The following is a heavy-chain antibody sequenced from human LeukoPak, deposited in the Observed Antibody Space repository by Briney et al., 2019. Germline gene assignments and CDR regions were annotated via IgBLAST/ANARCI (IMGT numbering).Heavy chain of an antibody. CDR2: IRFDGCSR. D-gene: IGHD6-19*01. CDR3: AKRPGVAAPRLDVFDL. CDR1: GFTFSSYG. J-gene: IGHJ3*01. V-gene: IGHV3-30*02. Sequence: GGSLSLSCAASGFTFSSYGMHWVRQAPGKGLEWVTFIRFDGCSRYYADSVKGRLTISRDNSNNTLYLQMNSLRTEDTAVYYRAKRPGVAAPRLDVFDLWGQGTMVSVSS.